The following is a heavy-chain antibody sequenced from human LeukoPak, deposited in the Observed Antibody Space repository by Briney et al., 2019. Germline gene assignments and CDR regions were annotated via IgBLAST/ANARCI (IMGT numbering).Heavy chain of an antibody. Sequence: GGSLRLSCAASGFAFSSSTMNWVRQAPGKGLVWVSRIKYDASSTSYADSVKGRFTISRDNAKNTLYLQMNSLRAEDTAVYYCARGATYAYYQDYWGQGTLVTVSS. D-gene: IGHD1-26*01. CDR3: ARGATYAYYQDY. J-gene: IGHJ4*02. V-gene: IGHV3-74*01. CDR1: GFAFSSST. CDR2: IKYDASST.